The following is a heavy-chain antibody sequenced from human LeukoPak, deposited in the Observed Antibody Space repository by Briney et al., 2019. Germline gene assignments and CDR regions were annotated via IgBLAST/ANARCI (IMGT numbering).Heavy chain of an antibody. CDR3: VRGRLQVWSCPLPYNLHSIDV. V-gene: IGHV4-34*01. CDR1: GESFSVYC. Sequence: SETLSLTCALSGESFSVYCCAWIRQPRRAWLGWSGVANDFGSTDYKASIQSRVSISVDTSKKQFSLNVRSVTDAHTAVYFCVRGRLQVWSCPLPYNLHSIDVGGQGTKVSVS. CDR2: ANDFGST. D-gene: IGHD1-14*01. J-gene: IGHJ6*01.